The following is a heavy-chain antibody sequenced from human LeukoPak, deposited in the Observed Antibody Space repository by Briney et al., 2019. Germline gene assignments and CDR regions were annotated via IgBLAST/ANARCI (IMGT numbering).Heavy chain of an antibody. CDR1: GGSFSGYY. CDR2: INHSGST. D-gene: IGHD5-12*01. CDR3: ASRGYSGYDLQFGY. V-gene: IGHV4-34*01. J-gene: IGHJ4*02. Sequence: SETLSLTCAVYGGSFSGYYWSWIRQPPGKGLEWIGEINHSGSTNYNPSLKSRVTISVDTSKNQFSLKLSSVTAADTAVYYCASRGYSGYDLQFGYWGQGTLVTVSS.